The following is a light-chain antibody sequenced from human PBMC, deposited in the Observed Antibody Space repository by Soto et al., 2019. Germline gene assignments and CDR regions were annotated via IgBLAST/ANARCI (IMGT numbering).Light chain of an antibody. CDR3: SSFTSTSTVI. Sequence: QSVLTQPASVSGSLGQSITISCTGTSSDIGGHNYVSWYQLHPGKAPKVLIFEVIKRPSGVSTRFSGSKSGNMASLTISGLRPEDEGDYHCSSFTSTSTVILGGGTKLTVL. CDR2: EVI. CDR1: SSDIGGHNY. V-gene: IGLV2-14*01. J-gene: IGLJ2*01.